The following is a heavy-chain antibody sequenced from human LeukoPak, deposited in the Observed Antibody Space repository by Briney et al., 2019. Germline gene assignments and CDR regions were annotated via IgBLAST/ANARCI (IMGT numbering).Heavy chain of an antibody. CDR2: IYTSGNT. V-gene: IGHV4-61*02. CDR1: GGSISSGSYY. Sequence: SETLSLTCTVSGGSISSGSYYWSWIRQPAGKGLEWIGRIYTSGNTNYNPSLKSRVTISVDTSKSQFSLKLSSVTAADTAVYYCARHKYSSGWPPEGAFDIWGQGTMVTVSS. D-gene: IGHD6-19*01. CDR3: ARHKYSSGWPPEGAFDI. J-gene: IGHJ3*02.